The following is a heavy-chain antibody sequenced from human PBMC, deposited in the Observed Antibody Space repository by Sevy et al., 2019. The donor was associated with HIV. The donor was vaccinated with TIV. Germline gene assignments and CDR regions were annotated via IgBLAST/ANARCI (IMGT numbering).Heavy chain of an antibody. CDR2: ISWNSRNI. J-gene: IGHJ6*02. Sequence: GGSLRLSCAASGFPFNDHAMHWVRLVPGKGLEWVSGISWNSRNIGYADSVKGRFTISRDNTRHSVYLEMHSLRPEDTALYYCAKDINRSCDGVNCYSYYYYFYGLDVWGQGTTVTVSS. CDR3: AKDINRSCDGVNCYSYYYYFYGLDV. V-gene: IGHV3-9*01. D-gene: IGHD2-21*01. CDR1: GFPFNDHA.